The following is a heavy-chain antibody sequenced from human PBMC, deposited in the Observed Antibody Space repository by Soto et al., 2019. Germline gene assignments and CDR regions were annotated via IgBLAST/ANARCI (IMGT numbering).Heavy chain of an antibody. J-gene: IGHJ6*02. Sequence: GASVKVSCKASGYTFTSYAMHWVRQAPGQRLEWMGWINAGNGNTKYSQKFQGRVTITRDTSASTAYMELSSLRSEDTAVYYCARVGLVLAYYYYGMDVWGQGTTVTVSS. CDR3: ARVGLVLAYYYYGMDV. CDR1: GYTFTSYA. V-gene: IGHV1-3*01. D-gene: IGHD6-6*01. CDR2: INAGNGNT.